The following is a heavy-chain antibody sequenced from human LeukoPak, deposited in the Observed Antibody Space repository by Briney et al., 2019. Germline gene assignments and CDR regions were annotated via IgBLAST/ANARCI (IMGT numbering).Heavy chain of an antibody. CDR3: ARGKHCSSASCYYYYYGMDV. D-gene: IGHD2-2*01. J-gene: IGHJ6*02. Sequence: RASVKVSCKASGYTFSDFYIHWVRQAPGQGPEWMGWINPNNGGTYYVQKFQGRVTMTRDTSISTAYMELSRLRSDDTAVYYCARGKHCSSASCYYYYYGMDVWGQGTTVTVSS. V-gene: IGHV1-2*02. CDR2: INPNNGGT. CDR1: GYTFSDFY.